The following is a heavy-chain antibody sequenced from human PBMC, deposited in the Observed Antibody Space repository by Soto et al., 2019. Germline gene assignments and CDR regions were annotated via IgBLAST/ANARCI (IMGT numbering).Heavy chain of an antibody. CDR2: IYNSGRT. V-gene: IGHV4-39*01. CDR3: ARKSDAAASKVPDF. D-gene: IGHD6-25*01. J-gene: IGHJ4*02. CDR1: GGSISTTSYY. Sequence: QLQLQESGPGLVKPSETLSLSCTVSGGSISTTSYYWAWIRQPPGKGLEWIGSIYNSGRTSYNPPLESRVSISADTSKEQFSLNLNSVTAADTAVYYCARKSDAAASKVPDFWGQGTLVTVSS.